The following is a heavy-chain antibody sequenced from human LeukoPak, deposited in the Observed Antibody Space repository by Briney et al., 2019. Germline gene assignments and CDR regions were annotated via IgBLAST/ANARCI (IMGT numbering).Heavy chain of an antibody. D-gene: IGHD5-18*01. CDR2: INPNSGGT. V-gene: IGHV1-2*02. CDR3: ARGHRTTTWIQLDYYYYMDV. Sequence: ASVKVSCKTSGYTFTGYYMHWVRQAPGQGLEWMGWINPNSGGTNYAQKFQGRVTMTRDTSISTAYMELSSLRSEDTAVYYCARGHRTTTWIQLDYYYYMDVWGKGTTVTVSS. J-gene: IGHJ6*03. CDR1: GYTFTGYY.